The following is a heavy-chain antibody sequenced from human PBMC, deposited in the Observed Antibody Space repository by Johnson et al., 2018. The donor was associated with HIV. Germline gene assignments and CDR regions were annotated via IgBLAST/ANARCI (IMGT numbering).Heavy chain of an antibody. V-gene: IGHV3-9*01. J-gene: IGHJ3*02. D-gene: IGHD3-22*01. Sequence: EVQLVESGGGLVQPGRSLRLSCAASRFTFEDYAMHWVRQVPGKGLEWVSGISWNSGSIGYADSVKGRFTISRDNSKNTLYLQMNSLRAEDTAVYYCAKDWHYYDSSGYYPNDAFDIWGQGTMVTVSA. CDR2: ISWNSGSI. CDR3: AKDWHYYDSSGYYPNDAFDI. CDR1: RFTFEDYA.